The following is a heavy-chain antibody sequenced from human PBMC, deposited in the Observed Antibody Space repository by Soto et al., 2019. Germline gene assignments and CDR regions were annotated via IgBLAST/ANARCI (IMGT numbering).Heavy chain of an antibody. V-gene: IGHV3-23*01. CDR2: ISSSGGST. Sequence: EVQRLESGGGLVQPGGSLRLSCAASGFTFSSYAMSWVRQAPGKGLEWVSAISSSGGSTYYADSVKGRFTTSRDNSKNGLYLRMSGLRAEDASVYYCGRLSLAYQLLSNWDYYYGTHVWCRGATVTVFS. CDR3: GRLSLAYQLLSNWDYYYGTHV. J-gene: IGHJ6*02. CDR1: GFTFSSYA. D-gene: IGHD2-2*01.